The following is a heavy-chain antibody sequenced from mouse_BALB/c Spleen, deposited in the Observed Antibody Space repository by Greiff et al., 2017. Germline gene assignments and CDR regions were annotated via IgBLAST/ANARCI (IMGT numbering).Heavy chain of an antibody. CDR2: ISNGGGST. CDR3: ASLDSSGYVDYAMDY. D-gene: IGHD3-2*01. Sequence: EVQLVESGGGLVQPGGSLKLSCAASGFTFSSYTMSWVRQTPEKRLEWVAYISNGGGSTYYPDTVKGRFTISRDNAKNTLYLQMSSLKSEDTAMYYCASLDSSGYVDYAMDYWGQGTSVTVSS. V-gene: IGHV5-12-2*01. J-gene: IGHJ4*01. CDR1: GFTFSSYT.